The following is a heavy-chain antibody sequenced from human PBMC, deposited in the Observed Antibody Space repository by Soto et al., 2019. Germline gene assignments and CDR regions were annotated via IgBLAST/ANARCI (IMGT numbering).Heavy chain of an antibody. J-gene: IGHJ4*02. CDR2: ISSTTNYI. CDR3: ARESEDPTSNFDY. Sequence: PGGSLRLSCAASGFTFTRYSMNWVRQAPGKGLEWVSSISSTTNYIYYRDSMKGRFTISRDNAKNSLYLEMNSLRAEDTAVYYCARESEDPTSNFDYWGQGTLVTVSS. V-gene: IGHV3-21*06. CDR1: GFTFTRYS.